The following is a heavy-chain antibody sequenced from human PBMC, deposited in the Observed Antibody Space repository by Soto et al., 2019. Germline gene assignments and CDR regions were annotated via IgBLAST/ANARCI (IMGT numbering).Heavy chain of an antibody. CDR1: GFTFSSYA. CDR3: AKATYYYDSSGPVGY. D-gene: IGHD3-22*01. V-gene: IGHV3-23*01. J-gene: IGHJ4*02. CDR2: ISGSGGST. Sequence: GGSLRLSCAASGFTFSSYAMSWVRQAPGKGLEWVSAISGSGGSTYYADSVKGRFTISRDNSKSTLYLQMNSLRAEDTAVYYCAKATYYYDSSGPVGYWGQGTLVTVS.